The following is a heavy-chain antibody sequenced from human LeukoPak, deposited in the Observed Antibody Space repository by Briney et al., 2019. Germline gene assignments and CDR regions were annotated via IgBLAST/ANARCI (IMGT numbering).Heavy chain of an antibody. CDR2: ISGSGGST. CDR3: AKDEGYCSGGSCYGYYDY. CDR1: GFTFSSYA. D-gene: IGHD2-15*01. V-gene: IGHV3-23*01. Sequence: GGSLRLSCAASGFTFSSYAMSWVRQAPGKGLEWVSAISGSGGSTYYADSVKGRFTISRDNSKNTLYLQMNSLRAEDTAVYYCAKDEGYCSGGSCYGYYDYWGQGTLVTVSS. J-gene: IGHJ4*02.